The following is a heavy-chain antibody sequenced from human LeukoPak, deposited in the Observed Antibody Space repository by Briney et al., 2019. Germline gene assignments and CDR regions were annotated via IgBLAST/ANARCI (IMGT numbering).Heavy chain of an antibody. CDR2: ISWNSGSI. J-gene: IGHJ4*02. V-gene: IGHV3-9*01. Sequence: PGGSLRLSCAASGFTFDDYAMHWVRQAPGKGLEWVSGISWNSGSIGYADSVKGRFTISRDNAKNSLYQQMNSLRAEDTAVYYCAREPTYSSSWYTNCDYWGQGTLVTVSS. CDR3: AREPTYSSSWYTNCDY. CDR1: GFTFDDYA. D-gene: IGHD6-13*01.